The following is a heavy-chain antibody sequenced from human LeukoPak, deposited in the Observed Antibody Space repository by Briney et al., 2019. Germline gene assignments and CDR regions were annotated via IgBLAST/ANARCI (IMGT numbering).Heavy chain of an antibody. CDR3: AKESKHIVVVTAILGIDP. J-gene: IGHJ5*02. Sequence: GGSLRLSCAASGFTFSDYYMSWIRQAPGKGLEWVSYISGGSTSTNYVDSVKGRFTISRDNAKNSLYLQMNSLRAEDTAVYYCAKESKHIVVVTAILGIDPWGQGTLVTVSS. D-gene: IGHD2-21*02. V-gene: IGHV3-11*05. CDR2: ISGGSTST. CDR1: GFTFSDYY.